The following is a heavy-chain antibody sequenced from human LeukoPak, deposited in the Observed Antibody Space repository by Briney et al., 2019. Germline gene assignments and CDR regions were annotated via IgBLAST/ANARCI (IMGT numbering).Heavy chain of an antibody. Sequence: SETLSLTCTVSGGSISSYYWSWIRQPPGKGLEWIGYIYYSGSTNYNPTLKSRVTISVDTSKNQFSLKLSSVTAADTAVYYCARLGSYYYDSSGYYYEGYFFDYWGQGTLVTVSS. CDR2: IYYSGST. CDR1: GGSISSYY. J-gene: IGHJ4*02. V-gene: IGHV4-59*08. D-gene: IGHD3-22*01. CDR3: ARLGSYYYDSSGYYYEGYFFDY.